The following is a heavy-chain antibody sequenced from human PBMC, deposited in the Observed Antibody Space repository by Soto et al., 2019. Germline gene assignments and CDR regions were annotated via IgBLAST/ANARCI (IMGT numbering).Heavy chain of an antibody. CDR1: GFTFSSYA. CDR2: ISYDGSNK. J-gene: IGHJ4*02. Sequence: QVQLVESGGGVVQPGRSLRLSCAASGFTFSSYAMHWVRQAPGKGLEWVAVISYDGSNKYYADYVKGRFTISRDNYKNTLYLQMNRLRAEDTAVYYCARDLGGNFYLLSYWGQGTLVTVSS. CDR3: ARDLGGNFYLLSY. D-gene: IGHD1-26*01. V-gene: IGHV3-30-3*01.